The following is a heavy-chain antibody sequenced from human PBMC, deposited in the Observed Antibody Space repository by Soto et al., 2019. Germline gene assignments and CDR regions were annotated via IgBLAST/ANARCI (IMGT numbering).Heavy chain of an antibody. D-gene: IGHD5-18*01. J-gene: IGHJ4*02. CDR3: AREGPYSHGFYCDY. V-gene: IGHV1-18*01. CDR1: GYTFTSYG. CDR2: ISAYNGNT. Sequence: ALVEVSCKASGYTFTSYGISWVRQAPGQGLEWMGWISAYNGNTNYAQKLQGRVTMTTDTSTSTAYMELRSLRSDDTAVYYCAREGPYSHGFYCDYWGQGTLVTVSS.